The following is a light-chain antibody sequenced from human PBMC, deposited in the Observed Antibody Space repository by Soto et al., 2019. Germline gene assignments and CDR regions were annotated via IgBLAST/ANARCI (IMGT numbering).Light chain of an antibody. J-gene: IGLJ1*01. V-gene: IGLV2-8*01. CDR1: SSDIGGYNY. CDR2: EVN. Sequence: QSALIQPPSASGSPGQSVTISCTGTSSDIGGYNYVSWYQQHPGKAPKLIIYEVNKRPSEVPDRFSGSKSGNTASLTVSGLQAEDEADYFCSSYAGSNYYVFGTGTKVTVL. CDR3: SSYAGSNYYV.